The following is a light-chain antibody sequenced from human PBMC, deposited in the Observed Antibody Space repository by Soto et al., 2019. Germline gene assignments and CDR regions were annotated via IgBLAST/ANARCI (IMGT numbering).Light chain of an antibody. CDR3: QQYYNTPSYT. J-gene: IGKJ2*01. CDR1: QSVLYSSNNKNY. CDR2: WAS. Sequence: DIVMTQSPDSLAVSLGERATINCKSSQSVLYSSNNKNYLAWYQQKPGQAPKLLIYWASTRESGVPDRFSGSGSGIDFTLTISSLQAEDVAVYYCQQYYNTPSYTFGQGTKLEIK. V-gene: IGKV4-1*01.